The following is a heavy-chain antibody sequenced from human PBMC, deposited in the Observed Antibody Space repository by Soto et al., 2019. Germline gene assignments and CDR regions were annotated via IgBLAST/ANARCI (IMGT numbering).Heavy chain of an antibody. CDR3: ATSPVYGSGSLNWFDP. CDR2: ISISSSYI. Sequence: GGSLRLSCAASGFTFSSYSMNWVRQAPGKGLEWVSSISISSSYIYYADSVKGRFTISRDNAKNSLYLQMNSLRAEDTAVYYCATSPVYGSGSLNWFDPWGQGTLVTVSS. V-gene: IGHV3-21*01. D-gene: IGHD3-10*01. J-gene: IGHJ5*02. CDR1: GFTFSSYS.